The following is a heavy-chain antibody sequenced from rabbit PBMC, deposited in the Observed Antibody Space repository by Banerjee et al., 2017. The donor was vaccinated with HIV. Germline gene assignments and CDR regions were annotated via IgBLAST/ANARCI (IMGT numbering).Heavy chain of an antibody. CDR1: GFSFSSSYW. CDR3: ARDLTPGYSSASVSNL. CDR2: MYVGSSGNT. D-gene: IGHD4-1*01. Sequence: QEQLEESGGDLVKPEGSLTLTCTASGFSFSSSYWICWVRQAPWKGLEWIACMYVGSSGNTYYASWAKGRFTISKTSSTTVTLQVTSLTAADTATYFCARDLTPGYSSASVSNLWGPGTSSPS. J-gene: IGHJ4*01. V-gene: IGHV1S45*01.